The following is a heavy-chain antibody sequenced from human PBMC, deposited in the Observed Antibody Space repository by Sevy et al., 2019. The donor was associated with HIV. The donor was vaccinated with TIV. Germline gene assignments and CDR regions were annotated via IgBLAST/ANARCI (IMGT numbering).Heavy chain of an antibody. CDR1: GFSFDSYG. CDR3: AKGGGGHYDPDEIGYYFYYYNMDV. V-gene: IGHV3-23*01. Sequence: GGSLRLSCAVSGFSFDSYGMTWVRQAPGKGLEWVSGISGSGTRTYYADSVKGRFIISRDNSKNTLYLQMNSLRSEDRTSNYCAKGGGGHYDPDEIGYYFYYYNMDVWGKGTTVTVSS. D-gene: IGHD3-22*01. CDR2: ISGSGTRT. J-gene: IGHJ6*03.